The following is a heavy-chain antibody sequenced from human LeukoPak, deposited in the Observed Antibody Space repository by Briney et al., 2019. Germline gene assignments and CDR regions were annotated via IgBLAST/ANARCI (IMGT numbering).Heavy chain of an antibody. V-gene: IGHV3-23*01. CDR3: AKDGISVTVNYYYYYMDV. J-gene: IGHJ6*03. D-gene: IGHD3-3*02. CDR2: ISGRGGRT. CDR1: GFTFSNFW. Sequence: GGSLRLSCAASGFTFSNFWMHWVRQAPGKGLEWVSGISGRGGRTHYTDSVKGRFTISRDNSKSTLYLQMNSLRAEDTAVYYCAKDGISVTVNYYYYYMDVWGKGTTVTISS.